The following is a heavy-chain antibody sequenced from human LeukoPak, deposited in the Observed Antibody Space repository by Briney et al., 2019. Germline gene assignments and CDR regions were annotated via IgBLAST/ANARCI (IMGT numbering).Heavy chain of an antibody. J-gene: IGHJ5*02. D-gene: IGHD1-7*01. Sequence: KPSETLSLTCTVPGGSISSYYWSWIRQPAGKGLEWIGRMYTSGSTNYNPSLKSRVTMSVDTSKNQFSLRLSSVTAADTAVYYCARLNWNYGGWFDPWGQGTLVTVSS. V-gene: IGHV4-4*07. CDR2: MYTSGST. CDR3: ARLNWNYGGWFDP. CDR1: GGSISSYY.